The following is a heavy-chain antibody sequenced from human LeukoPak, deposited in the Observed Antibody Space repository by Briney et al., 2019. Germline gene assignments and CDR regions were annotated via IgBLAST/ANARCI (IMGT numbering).Heavy chain of an antibody. CDR1: GYTFTGYY. Sequence: ASVKVSCKASGYTFTGYYMHWVRQAPGQGLEWMGWINPNSGGTNYAQKFQGRVTMTRDTSISTAYMELSRLRSDDTAVYYCARDRRLARYRSSWYYFDYWGQGTLVTVSS. V-gene: IGHV1-2*02. D-gene: IGHD6-13*01. J-gene: IGHJ4*02. CDR2: INPNSGGT. CDR3: ARDRRLARYRSSWYYFDY.